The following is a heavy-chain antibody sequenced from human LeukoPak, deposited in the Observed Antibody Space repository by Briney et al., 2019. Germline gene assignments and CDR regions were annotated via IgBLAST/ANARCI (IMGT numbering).Heavy chain of an antibody. Sequence: SETLSLTCTVSGGSISSSSYYWGWIRQPPGKGLEWIGSIYYSGSTYYNPSLKSRVTISVDTSKNQFSLKLSSVTAADTAVYYCARGLRLGYSYGYRVWFDPWGQGTLVTVSS. J-gene: IGHJ5*02. D-gene: IGHD5-18*01. CDR3: ARGLRLGYSYGYRVWFDP. V-gene: IGHV4-39*07. CDR1: GGSISSSSYY. CDR2: IYYSGST.